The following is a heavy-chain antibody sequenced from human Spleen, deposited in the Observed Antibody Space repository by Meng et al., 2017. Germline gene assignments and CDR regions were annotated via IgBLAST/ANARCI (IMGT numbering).Heavy chain of an antibody. CDR1: GFNVSSNY. D-gene: IGHD1-26*01. Sequence: EVKLVENGGGLIQTGGSLRLSCAASGFNVSSNYMSWVRQAPGKGLEWVSVIYSGGSTYYADSVKGRFTISRDNSKNTLHLQMNSLRAEDTAVYYCAKDPTGSHPSNLFDPWGQGTLVTVSS. CDR2: IYSGGST. CDR3: AKDPTGSHPSNLFDP. V-gene: IGHV3-53*02. J-gene: IGHJ5*02.